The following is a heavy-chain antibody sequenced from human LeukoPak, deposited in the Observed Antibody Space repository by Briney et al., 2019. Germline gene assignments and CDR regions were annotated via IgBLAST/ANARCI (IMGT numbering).Heavy chain of an antibody. V-gene: IGHV3-53*01. CDR2: IYSGGST. J-gene: IGHJ4*02. CDR1: GFTFSSYW. Sequence: GGSLRLSCAASGFTFSSYWMSWVRQAPGKGLEWVSVIYSGGSTYYADSVKGRFTISRDNSKNTLYLQMNSLRVEDTAVYYCARDLAPEYWGQGTLVTVSS. D-gene: IGHD3-16*01. CDR3: ARDLAPEY.